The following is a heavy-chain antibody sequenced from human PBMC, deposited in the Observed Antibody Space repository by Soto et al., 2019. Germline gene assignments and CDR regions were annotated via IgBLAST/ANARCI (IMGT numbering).Heavy chain of an antibody. CDR1: GFSLNNNY. CDR3: AAPTY. Sequence: EVQLVESGGGLVQPGGSLRLSCAASGFSLNNNYMNWVRQAPGKGLEWVSIIYTGGSTYYADSVKGRFTISRDDFKNTLYLQMNSLRAEDTVVYYCAAPTYWGQGTLVTVSS. CDR2: IYTGGST. J-gene: IGHJ4*01. V-gene: IGHV3-66*01.